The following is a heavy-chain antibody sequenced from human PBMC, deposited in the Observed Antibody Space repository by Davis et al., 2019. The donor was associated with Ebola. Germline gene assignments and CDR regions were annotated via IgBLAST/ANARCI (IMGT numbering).Heavy chain of an antibody. Sequence: SVKVSCKPSGGSFSSSAPNWVRQAPGQGLEWMGGIIPLFGSVTYAQKFQGRLTITAADPTGTAYMELYSLTSEDTAVYYCARDFYDSTDYPSRYFDVWGPGTLVTVSS. CDR2: IIPLFGSV. J-gene: IGHJ2*01. CDR3: ARDFYDSTDYPSRYFDV. V-gene: IGHV1-69*13. D-gene: IGHD3-22*01. CDR1: GGSFSSSA.